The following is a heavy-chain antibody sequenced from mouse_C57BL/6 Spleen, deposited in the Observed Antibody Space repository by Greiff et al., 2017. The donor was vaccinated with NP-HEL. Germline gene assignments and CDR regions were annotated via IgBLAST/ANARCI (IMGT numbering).Heavy chain of an antibody. CDR3: ARLPAQAKGDYYAMDY. J-gene: IGHJ4*01. CDR1: GYTFTSYW. CDR2: IHPNSGST. V-gene: IGHV1-64*01. D-gene: IGHD3-2*02. Sequence: QVQLQQPGAELVKPGASVKLSCKASGYTFTSYWMHWVKQRPGQGLEWIGMIHPNSGSTNYNEKFKSKATLTVDKSSSTAYMQLSSLTSEDSAVYYCARLPAQAKGDYYAMDYWGQGTSVTVSS.